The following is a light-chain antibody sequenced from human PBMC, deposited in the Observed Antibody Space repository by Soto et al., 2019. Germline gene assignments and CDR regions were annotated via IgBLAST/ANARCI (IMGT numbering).Light chain of an antibody. Sequence: EIVLTQSPATLSLSPGERATLSCRASQSVSIYLALYQQKPGQDPRHLIYDASNRSTGIPARFSVIGSGTDFTLTISSLEPEDFAVYYCQQRSNWPPTFGPGTKVDIK. J-gene: IGKJ3*01. CDR1: QSVSIY. CDR3: QQRSNWPPT. CDR2: DAS. V-gene: IGKV3-11*01.